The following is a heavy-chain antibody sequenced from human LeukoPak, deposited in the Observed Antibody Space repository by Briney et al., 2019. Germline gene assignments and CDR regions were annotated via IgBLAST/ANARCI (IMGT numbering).Heavy chain of an antibody. Sequence: ASVKVSCKASGYTFTGYYMHWVRQAPGQGLEWMGWINPNSGGTNYAQKFQGRVTMTRDTSISTAYMELSRLRSDDTAVYYCARAHPEGNGHFDWLSEELDPWGQGTLVTVSS. CDR3: ARAHPEGNGHFDWLSEELDP. CDR2: INPNSGGT. J-gene: IGHJ5*02. CDR1: GYTFTGYY. D-gene: IGHD3-9*01. V-gene: IGHV1-2*02.